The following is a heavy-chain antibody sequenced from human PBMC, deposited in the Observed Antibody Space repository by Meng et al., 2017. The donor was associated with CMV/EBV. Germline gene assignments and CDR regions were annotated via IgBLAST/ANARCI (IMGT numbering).Heavy chain of an antibody. CDR3: ARGRDLDFWSGYYKGAFDP. CDR2: IYYSGST. D-gene: IGHD3-3*01. Sequence: GSLRLSCTVSGGSVSSGSYYWSWIRQPPGKGMEWIGYIYYSGSTNYNPSLKSQVTISVDTSKNQFSLKLSSVTAADTAVYYCARGRDLDFWSGYYKGAFDPWGQGTLVTVSS. CDR1: GGSVSSGSYY. J-gene: IGHJ5*02. V-gene: IGHV4-61*01.